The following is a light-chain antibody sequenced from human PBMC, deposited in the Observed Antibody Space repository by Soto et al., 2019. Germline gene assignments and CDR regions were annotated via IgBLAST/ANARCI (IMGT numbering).Light chain of an antibody. CDR1: SSDVGAYNY. CDR3: FSSTTAWTHV. J-gene: IGLJ1*01. V-gene: IGLV2-14*01. CDR2: EAS. Sequence: QSVVTQPAALSVSPGHSITISCTGTSSDVGAYNYVSWFQQHPGKAPTLIISEASNRPSGVSNRFSGSKSGNAASLTISGLQAQDEADYFCFSSTTAWTHVLGTGPKVTVL.